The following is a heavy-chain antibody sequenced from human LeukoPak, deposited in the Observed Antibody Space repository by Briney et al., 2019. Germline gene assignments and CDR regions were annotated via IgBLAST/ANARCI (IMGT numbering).Heavy chain of an antibody. CDR1: GSTLTNYG. D-gene: IGHD2/OR15-2a*01. V-gene: IGHV1-18*01. CDR3: ARDSGNYFLDY. Sequence: ASVKVSCKASGSTLTNYGISWVRQAPGQGLEWMGWISAYNGYTNNAQKLQGRVTMTRDTSTNTACMELRSLRSDDTAVYYCARDSGNYFLDYWGQGTLVTVSS. CDR2: ISAYNGYT. J-gene: IGHJ4*02.